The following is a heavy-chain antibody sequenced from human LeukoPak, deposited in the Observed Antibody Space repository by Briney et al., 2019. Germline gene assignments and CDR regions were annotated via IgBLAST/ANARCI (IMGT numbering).Heavy chain of an antibody. CDR1: GVSISGYY. J-gene: IGHJ4*02. Sequence: SETLSLTCTVSGVSISGYYWIWIRQSPGRGLEYIGSIFYRESFSYGGTTLYNPSLQSRVTISVDTSKNAFSLRLTSVTAADTAVYFCARQISGNKDYWGQGTLVTVSS. V-gene: IGHV4-59*08. CDR2: IFYRESFSYGGTT. D-gene: IGHD1/OR15-1a*01. CDR3: ARQISGNKDY.